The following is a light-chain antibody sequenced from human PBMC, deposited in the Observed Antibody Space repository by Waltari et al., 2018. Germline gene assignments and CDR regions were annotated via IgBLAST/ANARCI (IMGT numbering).Light chain of an antibody. CDR3: AVWDDDLGGV. V-gene: IGLV1-44*01. Sequence: QSVLTQPPSVSGTPGQRVTISCSGSNSNIGSNSVNWYQQLPGTATKLLIYNNNQGPSGWPDRFSASKSGTSAPLAIAGLQSGDEADYYCAVWDDDLGGVFGGGTKLTVL. CDR2: NNN. CDR1: NSNIGSNS. J-gene: IGLJ3*02.